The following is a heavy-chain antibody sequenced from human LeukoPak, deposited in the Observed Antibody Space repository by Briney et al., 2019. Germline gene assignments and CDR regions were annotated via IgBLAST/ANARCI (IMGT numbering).Heavy chain of an antibody. J-gene: IGHJ4*02. CDR1: GGSFSGYY. CDR3: ARALGGDYFDY. Sequence: PSETLSLTCAVYGGSFSGYYWSWIRQPPGKGLEWIGEINHRGRTNYNPSLKSRVTISVDTSKNQVSLKLSSVTAADTAVYYCARALGGDYFDYWGQGTLVTVSS. V-gene: IGHV4-34*01. D-gene: IGHD3-16*01. CDR2: INHRGRT.